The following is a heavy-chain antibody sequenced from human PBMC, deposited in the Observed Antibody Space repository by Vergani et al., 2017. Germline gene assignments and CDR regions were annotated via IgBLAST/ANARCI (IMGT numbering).Heavy chain of an antibody. V-gene: IGHV3-9*01. CDR1: GITFWKFG. CDR3: ARDGNYLAVE. Sequence: EVDLVESGGGLAQPGGSLRLSCEASGITFWKFGMHWVRQGPGKGLEWVSGISWNSGAVDYADSVRGRFTISRDNAKNSLFLEMNSLRAEDTAVYYCARDGNYLAVEWGQGTLVTVSS. CDR2: ISWNSGAV. J-gene: IGHJ4*02. D-gene: IGHD1-7*01.